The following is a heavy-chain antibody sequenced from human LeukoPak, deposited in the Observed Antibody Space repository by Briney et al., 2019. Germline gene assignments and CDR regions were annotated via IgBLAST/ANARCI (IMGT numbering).Heavy chain of an antibody. D-gene: IGHD6-13*01. V-gene: IGHV3-33*01. CDR1: GFTFSSYG. CDR2: IWYDGSNK. Sequence: GGSLRLSCAASGFTFSSYGIHWVRQAPGKGLEWVSVIWYDGSNKYYADSVKGRFTISRDNAKNSLYLQMNSLRAEDTAAYYCVREPAQHLAPLDWYFDLWGRGTLVTVSS. CDR3: VREPAQHLAPLDWYFDL. J-gene: IGHJ2*01.